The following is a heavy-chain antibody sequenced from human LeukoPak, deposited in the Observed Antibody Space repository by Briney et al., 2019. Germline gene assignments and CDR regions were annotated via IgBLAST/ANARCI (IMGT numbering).Heavy chain of an antibody. CDR3: ARDTPSEVVRGAPYYYYMDV. Sequence: PSETLSLTCTVSGGSISSYYWSWIRQSPGKGLEWIGYIYYSGSTNYNPSLKSRVTISVDTSKNQFSLKLSSVTAADTAVYYCARDTPSEVVRGAPYYYYMDVWGKGTTVTISS. V-gene: IGHV4-59*01. CDR1: GGSISSYY. CDR2: IYYSGST. J-gene: IGHJ6*03. D-gene: IGHD3-10*01.